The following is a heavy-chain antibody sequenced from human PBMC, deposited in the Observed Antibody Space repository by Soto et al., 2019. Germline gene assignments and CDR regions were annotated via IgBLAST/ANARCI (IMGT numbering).Heavy chain of an antibody. CDR1: GGSISSYY. V-gene: IGHV4-59*12. CDR2: IYYSGST. Sequence: PSETLSLTCTVSGGSISSYYWSWIRQPPGKGLEWIGYIYYSGSTNYNPSLKSRVTISVDTSKNQFSLKLNSVTAADTAVYYCVRATPWPAFDYWGQGTLVTVSS. CDR3: VRATPWPAFDY. J-gene: IGHJ4*02.